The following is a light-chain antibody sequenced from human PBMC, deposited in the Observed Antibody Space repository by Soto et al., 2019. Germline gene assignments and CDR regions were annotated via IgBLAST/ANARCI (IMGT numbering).Light chain of an antibody. CDR3: SSYTTSTTRV. CDR1: SSDIGVYDF. J-gene: IGLJ3*02. CDR2: DVT. Sequence: QSALTQPASVSGSPGQSIIISCTGTSSDIGVYDFVSWYQQHPGRAPKLLIYDVTNRPSGISDRFSGSKSGNTASLTISGLQPEDEADYYCSSYTTSTTRVFGGGTKLTVL. V-gene: IGLV2-14*01.